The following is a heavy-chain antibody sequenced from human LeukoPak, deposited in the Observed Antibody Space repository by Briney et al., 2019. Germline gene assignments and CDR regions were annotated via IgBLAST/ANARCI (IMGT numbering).Heavy chain of an antibody. V-gene: IGHV3-49*04. CDR3: ARGQPVSGAKYYFDF. J-gene: IGHJ4*02. D-gene: IGHD3-10*01. CDR1: GFTFRDYG. Sequence: PGGSLRLSCLTSGFTFRDYGLGWVRQAPGMGLEWVSFIRSRIYGGAPEHAASVRGRFSVSRDDSESTAYLQMNNLKSEDTAVYYCARGQPVSGAKYYFDFWSPGTLVTVSS. CDR2: IRSRIYGGAP.